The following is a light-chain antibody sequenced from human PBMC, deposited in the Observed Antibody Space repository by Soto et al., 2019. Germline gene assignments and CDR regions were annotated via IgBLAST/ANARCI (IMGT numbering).Light chain of an antibody. CDR1: SSNIGAGYD. V-gene: IGLV1-40*01. J-gene: IGLJ2*01. Sequence: QLVLTQPPSVSGAPGQRVTISCTGSSSNIGAGYDVHWYQQLPGTAPKLLIYGNSNRPSGVPDRFSGSKSGTSASLAITGLQTEDEANYYLQSFDSSLRDVVFGGGTK. CDR2: GNS. CDR3: QSFDSSLRDVV.